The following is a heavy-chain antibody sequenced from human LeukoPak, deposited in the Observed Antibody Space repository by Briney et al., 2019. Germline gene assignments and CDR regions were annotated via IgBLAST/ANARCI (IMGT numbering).Heavy chain of an antibody. CDR2: ISYSGST. V-gene: IGHV4-59*01. CDR3: ARRGIFEAAGSFDY. D-gene: IGHD6-13*01. CDR1: GGSISSYS. Sequence: PSETLSLTCTVSGGSISSYSWSWIRQPPEEGLEWIGYISYSGSTNYNPSLKSRVTIPVDTSKNQFSLKLSSVTAADMAVYYCARRGIFEAAGSFDYWGQGTLVTVSS. J-gene: IGHJ4*02.